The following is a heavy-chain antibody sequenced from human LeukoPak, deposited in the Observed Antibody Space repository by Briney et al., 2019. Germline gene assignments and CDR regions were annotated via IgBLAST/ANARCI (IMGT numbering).Heavy chain of an antibody. CDR2: IYYSGST. CDR1: GGSISSYY. D-gene: IGHD3-10*01. J-gene: IGHJ4*02. Sequence: PSETLSLTCTVSGGSISSYYWSWIRQPPGKGLEWIGYIYYSGSTNYNPSLKSRVTISVDTSKNQFSLKLSSVTAADTAVYYCARAMLYYYGSGSYWGTFDYWGQGTPVTVSS. V-gene: IGHV4-59*01. CDR3: ARAMLYYYGSGSYWGTFDY.